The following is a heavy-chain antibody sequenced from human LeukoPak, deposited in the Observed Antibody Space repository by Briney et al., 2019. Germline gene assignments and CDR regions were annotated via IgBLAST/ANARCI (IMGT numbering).Heavy chain of an antibody. V-gene: IGHV4-4*07. D-gene: IGHD6-13*01. J-gene: IGHJ4*02. CDR1: GGSISSYY. CDR2: IHTSGNT. Sequence: PSETLSLTCTVSGGSISSYYWNWIRQPAGKGLEWIGRIHTSGNTNYHPSLKSRVTMSVDTSKNQFSLKLSSVTAVDTAVYYCAEGSSSWALWGQGTLVTVSS. CDR3: AEGSSSWAL.